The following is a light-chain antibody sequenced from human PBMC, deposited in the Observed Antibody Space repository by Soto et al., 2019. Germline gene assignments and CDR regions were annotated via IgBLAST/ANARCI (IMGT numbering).Light chain of an antibody. CDR2: GAS. CDR3: QQCDNWPRT. V-gene: IGKV3-15*01. CDR1: QSVSTN. J-gene: IGKJ1*01. Sequence: EIVMTQSPAILSVSPGERATLSCRASQSVSTNLAWFQQKPGQTPRLLFNGASTRATGIPARFTGSGSGTEFILTISSLQSEDFAVYYCQQCDNWPRTFGQGTKVDIK.